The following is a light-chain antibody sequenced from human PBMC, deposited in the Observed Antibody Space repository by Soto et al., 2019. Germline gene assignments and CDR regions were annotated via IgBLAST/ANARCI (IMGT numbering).Light chain of an antibody. CDR3: QRYGNSPPLT. J-gene: IGKJ4*01. CDR1: QSVTNNY. Sequence: DIVLTQCPGTLSLSPGDRATLSCRASQSVTNNYLAWYQQKPGQTPRLLLDGTSTRAIGVPDRFSGSGSGTDFTLTISRLELEDFAVDYCQRYGNSPPLTFGGGTKVDIK. V-gene: IGKV3-20*01. CDR2: GTS.